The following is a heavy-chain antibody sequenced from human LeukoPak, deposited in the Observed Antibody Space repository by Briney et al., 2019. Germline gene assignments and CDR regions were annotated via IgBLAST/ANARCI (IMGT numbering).Heavy chain of an antibody. CDR1: GFTFDDYA. CDR3: AKGQYYGSGSRDFDY. D-gene: IGHD3-10*01. Sequence: PGRSLRLSCAASGFTFDDYAMHWVRQAPGKGLEWVSGISWNSGSIGYADSVKGRFTISRDNAKNSLYLQMNSLRAEDTALYYCAKGQYYGSGSRDFDYWGQGTLVTVSS. J-gene: IGHJ4*02. V-gene: IGHV3-9*01. CDR2: ISWNSGSI.